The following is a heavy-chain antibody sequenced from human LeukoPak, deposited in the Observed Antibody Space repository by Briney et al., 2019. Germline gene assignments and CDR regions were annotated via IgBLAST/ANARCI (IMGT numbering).Heavy chain of an antibody. Sequence: SETLSLTCTVSGGSISSYYWSWIRQPPGKGLEWIGYIYYSGSTNYNPSLKSRVTISVDTSKNQFSLKLSSVTAADTAVYYCARETLIVATKGNAFDIWGQGTMVTVSS. CDR2: IYYSGST. CDR1: GGSISSYY. V-gene: IGHV4-59*01. J-gene: IGHJ3*02. CDR3: ARETLIVATKGNAFDI. D-gene: IGHD5-12*01.